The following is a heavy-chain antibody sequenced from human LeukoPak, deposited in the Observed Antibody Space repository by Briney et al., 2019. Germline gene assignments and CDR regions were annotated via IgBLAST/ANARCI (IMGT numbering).Heavy chain of an antibody. D-gene: IGHD6-13*01. Sequence: SETLSLTCGVYGGSFSDYYWSWIRQTPDLGLEWIGEIRHTGSTSYNPSLRSRVTMSVDTSKNQFSLKLGSVTAADTAVYYCARQGSSWYSWFDPWGQGTLVTVSS. CDR3: ARQGSSWYSWFDP. CDR2: IRHTGST. V-gene: IGHV4-34*01. CDR1: GGSFSDYY. J-gene: IGHJ5*02.